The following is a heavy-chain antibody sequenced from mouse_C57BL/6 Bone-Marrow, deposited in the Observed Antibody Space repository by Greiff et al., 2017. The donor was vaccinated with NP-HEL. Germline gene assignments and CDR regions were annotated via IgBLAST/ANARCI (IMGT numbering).Heavy chain of an antibody. CDR1: GYSITSGYY. J-gene: IGHJ1*03. CDR3: ARETSSYYYGSSYCWYFDV. V-gene: IGHV3-6*01. D-gene: IGHD1-1*01. Sequence: EVKLQESGPGLVKPSQSLSLTCSVTGYSITSGYYWNWIRQFPGNKLEWMGYISYDGSNNYNPSLKNRISITRDTSKNQFFLKLNSVTTEDTATYYCARETSSYYYGSSYCWYFDVWGTGTTVTVSS. CDR2: ISYDGSN.